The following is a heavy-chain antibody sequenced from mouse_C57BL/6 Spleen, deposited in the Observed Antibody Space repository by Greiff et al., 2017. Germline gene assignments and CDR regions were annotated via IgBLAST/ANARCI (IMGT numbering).Heavy chain of an antibody. D-gene: IGHD1-1*01. V-gene: IGHV2-2*01. Sequence: QVQLQQSGPGLVQPSQSLSITCTVSGFSLTSYGVHWVRQSPGKGLEWLGVIWSGGSTDYNAAFISRLSISKDNSKSQVVFKMNSLQADDTARYYCARNYYGSSYGYWYFDVWGTGTTVTVSS. CDR1: GFSLTSYG. J-gene: IGHJ1*03. CDR3: ARNYYGSSYGYWYFDV. CDR2: IWSGGST.